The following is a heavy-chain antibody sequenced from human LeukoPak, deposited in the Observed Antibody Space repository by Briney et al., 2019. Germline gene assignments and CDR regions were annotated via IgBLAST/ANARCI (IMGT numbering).Heavy chain of an antibody. D-gene: IGHD2-2*01. V-gene: IGHV3-74*01. CDR1: EFTFSSYW. CDR2: INGDGSTT. J-gene: IGHJ4*02. CDR3: ASLGYCSSTSCYDDY. Sequence: GGSLRLSCATSEFTFSSYWMHWVRQVPGKGLVWVSRINGDGSTTLYADSVKGRFTISRDNAKNTLYLEMNSLRAEDTAVYYCASLGYCSSTSCYDDYWGQGTLVTVSS.